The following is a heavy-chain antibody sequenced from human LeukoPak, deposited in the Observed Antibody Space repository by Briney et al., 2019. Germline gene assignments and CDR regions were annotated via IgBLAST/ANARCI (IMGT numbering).Heavy chain of an antibody. J-gene: IGHJ4*02. CDR1: GDSISRYY. CDR2: IYTSGST. Sequence: SETLSLTCSVSGDSISRYYWSWIRQPAGKGLEWIGRIYTSGSTNYNPSLKGRVTISVDTSRNQFSLKLSSVTAADTDVYYCGREYTNGRPFEYWGQGTLVTVSS. CDR3: GREYTNGRPFEY. V-gene: IGHV4-4*07. D-gene: IGHD2-8*01.